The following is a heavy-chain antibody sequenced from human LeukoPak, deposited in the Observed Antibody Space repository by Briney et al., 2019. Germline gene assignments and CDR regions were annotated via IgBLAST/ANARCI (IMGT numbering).Heavy chain of an antibody. CDR3: ARAQGPSHFDWLTTYYYYGMDV. CDR2: IYYSGST. CDR1: GGSISSHY. D-gene: IGHD3-9*01. V-gene: IGHV4-59*06. J-gene: IGHJ6*02. Sequence: SETLSLTCTVSGGSISSHYWTWIRQHPGKGLEWIGYIYYSGSTYYNPSLKSRVTISVDTSKNQFSLKLSSVTAADTAVYYCARAQGPSHFDWLTTYYYYGMDVWGQGTTVTVSS.